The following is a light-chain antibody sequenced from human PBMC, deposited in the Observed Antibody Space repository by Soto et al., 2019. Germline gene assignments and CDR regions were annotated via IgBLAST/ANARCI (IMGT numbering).Light chain of an antibody. J-gene: IGKJ4*01. CDR1: QSISSW. V-gene: IGKV1-5*03. CDR3: QQYNSYPLT. Sequence: DIQMTQSPSTLSASVGDRVTITCRASQSISSWLAWYQQKPGKAPKLLSYKASSIESGVPSMFSGSGSGTAFTITISSLQPDDFATYYCQQYNSYPLTCGGGTKVEIK. CDR2: KAS.